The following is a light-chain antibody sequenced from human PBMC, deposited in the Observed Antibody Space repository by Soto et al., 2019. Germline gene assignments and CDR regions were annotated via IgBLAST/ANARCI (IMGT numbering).Light chain of an antibody. CDR3: QQYGSSGT. J-gene: IGKJ1*01. Sequence: EIVLTQSPATLSLSPGERATLSVRASQRGSSDLAWYHQRPRRDPRLLIYDASKRATGIPDRFSGSGSGTDFTLTISRLEPEDFAVYYCQQYGSSGTFGQGTKVDIK. CDR2: DAS. CDR1: QRGSSD. V-gene: IGKV3-20*01.